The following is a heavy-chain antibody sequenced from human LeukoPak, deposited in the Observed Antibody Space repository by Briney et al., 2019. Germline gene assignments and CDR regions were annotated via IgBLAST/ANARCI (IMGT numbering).Heavy chain of an antibody. J-gene: IGHJ4*02. Sequence: GGSLRLSCAASGFTFSSYAMSWVRQAPGKGLEWVSVISGSGGSTNYADSVKGRFTISRDNSKNTLYLRMNSLRGEDTAVYYCAKGGSGSYYIYYFDYWGQGTLVTVSS. CDR2: ISGSGGST. V-gene: IGHV3-23*01. D-gene: IGHD3-10*01. CDR1: GFTFSSYA. CDR3: AKGGSGSYYIYYFDY.